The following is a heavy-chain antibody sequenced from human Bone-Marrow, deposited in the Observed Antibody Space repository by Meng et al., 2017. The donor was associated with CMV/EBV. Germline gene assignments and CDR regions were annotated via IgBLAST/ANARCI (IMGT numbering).Heavy chain of an antibody. D-gene: IGHD3-22*01. CDR1: GYTFTTYD. Sequence: ASVKVSCKASGYTFTTYDINWIRQAPGQGLEWMAWINPNTGDSGYAQKFQGRLAITRDTSISTVYMELGSLRSDDTAVYFCARLLHVPYYDSSGYYAYWGQGPRVTGSS. J-gene: IGHJ4*02. V-gene: IGHV1-8*03. CDR2: INPNTGDS. CDR3: ARLLHVPYYDSSGYYAY.